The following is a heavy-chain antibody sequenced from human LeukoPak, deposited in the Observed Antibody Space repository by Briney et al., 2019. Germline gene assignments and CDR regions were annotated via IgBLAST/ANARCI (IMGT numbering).Heavy chain of an antibody. CDR3: TTDPPYSSSWYPAPDY. CDR2: IKSKTDGGTT. V-gene: IGHV3-15*01. D-gene: IGHD6-13*01. CDR1: GFTFSNAW. Sequence: GGSLRLSCAASGFTFSNAWMSWVRQAPGKGLEWVGRIKSKTDGGTTDYAAPVKGRFTISRDDSKNTLYLQMNSLKTEDTAVYYCTTDPPYSSSWYPAPDYWGQGTLVTVSS. J-gene: IGHJ4*02.